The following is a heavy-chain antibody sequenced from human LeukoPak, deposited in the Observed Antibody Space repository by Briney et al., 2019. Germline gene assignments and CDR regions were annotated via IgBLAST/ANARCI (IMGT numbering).Heavy chain of an antibody. J-gene: IGHJ4*02. D-gene: IGHD3-22*01. CDR2: ISSSGSTI. CDR1: RFTFSDYY. Sequence: GGSLRLSCAASRFTFSDYYMSWIRQAPGKGLEWVSYISSSGSTIYYADSVKGRFTISRDNAKNSLYLQMNSLRAEDTAVYYCARDRDYYDSSGYPDYWGQGTLVTVSS. CDR3: ARDRDYYDSSGYPDY. V-gene: IGHV3-11*01.